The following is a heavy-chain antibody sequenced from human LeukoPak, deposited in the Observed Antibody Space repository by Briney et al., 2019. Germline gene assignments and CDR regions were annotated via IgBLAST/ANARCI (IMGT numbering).Heavy chain of an antibody. Sequence: GGSLRLSCAASGFTFSSCSMNWVRQAPGKGLEWVSSISSSSSYIYYADSVKGRFTISRDNAKNSLYLQMNSLRAEDTAVYYCARDLGNYGMDVWGQGTTVTVSS. J-gene: IGHJ6*02. D-gene: IGHD1-26*01. V-gene: IGHV3-21*01. CDR1: GFTFSSCS. CDR2: ISSSSSYI. CDR3: ARDLGNYGMDV.